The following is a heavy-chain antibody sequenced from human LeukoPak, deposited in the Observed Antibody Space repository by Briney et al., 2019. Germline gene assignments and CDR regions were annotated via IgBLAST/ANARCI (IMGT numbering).Heavy chain of an antibody. Sequence: PGGSLRLSCAASGFTFSSYAMHWVRQAPGKGLEWVANIKQDGSEKYYVDSVKGRFTISRDNAKNSLYLQMNSLRAEDTAVYYCARAVSRFYMDVWGKGTTVTVSS. J-gene: IGHJ6*03. CDR3: ARAVSRFYMDV. CDR1: GFTFSSYA. V-gene: IGHV3-7*01. CDR2: IKQDGSEK.